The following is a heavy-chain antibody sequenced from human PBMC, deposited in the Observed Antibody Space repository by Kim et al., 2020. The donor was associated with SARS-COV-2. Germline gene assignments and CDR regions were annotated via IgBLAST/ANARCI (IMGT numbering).Heavy chain of an antibody. Sequence: NPTLKSRVTISVDTSKNPFSLKLSSVTAADTAVYYCARTTHYGSGSYFDYWGQGTLVTVSS. D-gene: IGHD3-10*01. J-gene: IGHJ4*02. V-gene: IGHV4-59*01. CDR3: ARTTHYGSGSYFDY.